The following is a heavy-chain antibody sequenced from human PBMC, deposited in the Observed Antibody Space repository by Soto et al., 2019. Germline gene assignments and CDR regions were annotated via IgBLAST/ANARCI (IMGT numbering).Heavy chain of an antibody. CDR3: ARSSGGVYGIIIEGTNWFAP. D-gene: IGHD3-16*01. V-gene: IGHV1-2*02. CDR2: INPNSGGT. CDR1: GYTLSDYY. J-gene: IGHJ5*02. Sequence: QVQLVQSGAEVRKPGASVRVSCKASGYTLSDYYLHWVRQAPGQGLEWMGWINPNSGGTHSAQKFQGRVTMTRDTSTNTAYMELRSLSDDDTALYYCARSSGGVYGIIIEGTNWFAPWGQGTLVTVSS.